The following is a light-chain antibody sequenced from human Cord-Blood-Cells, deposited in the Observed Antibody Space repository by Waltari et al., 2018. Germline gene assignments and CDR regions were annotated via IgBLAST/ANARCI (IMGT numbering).Light chain of an antibody. CDR1: QSVLYSSNNKNY. Sequence: DIVMTQSPDSLAVSLGGMATIHCKSSQSVLYSSNNKNYLAWYQQKPGQPPKLLIYWASTRESGVPDRFSGSGSGTDFTLTISSLQAEDVAVYYCQQYYSTPPTFGQGTKLEIK. CDR3: QQYYSTPPT. J-gene: IGKJ2*01. V-gene: IGKV4-1*01. CDR2: WAS.